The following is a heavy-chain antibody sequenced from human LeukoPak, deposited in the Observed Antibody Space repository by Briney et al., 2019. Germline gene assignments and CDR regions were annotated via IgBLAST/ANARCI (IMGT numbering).Heavy chain of an antibody. Sequence: SETLSLTCTVSGGSVTTYYWSWIRQSAGKGLEWIGHISTSGTTTYNPSLKSRVTMSVDTSKNQFSLKLTSVTAADTAVYYCAREASVVGSTIIWGQGTLVTVSS. CDR1: GGSVTTYY. J-gene: IGHJ4*02. V-gene: IGHV4-4*07. D-gene: IGHD1-26*01. CDR2: ISTSGTT. CDR3: AREASVVGSTII.